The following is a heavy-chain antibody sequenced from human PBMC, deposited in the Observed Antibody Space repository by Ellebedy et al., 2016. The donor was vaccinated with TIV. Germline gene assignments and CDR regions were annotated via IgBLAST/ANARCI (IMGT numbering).Heavy chain of an antibody. J-gene: IGHJ5*02. CDR3: ASGRWLPLPGS. V-gene: IGHV4-39*07. CDR2: VSYIGGT. CDR1: GGSITTGGDY. Sequence: MPSETLSLTCTVSGGSITTGGDYWGWIRQPPGKGLEWIGTVSYIGGTYYNPSLKSRVTISVDTSKNQFSLKLSSVTAADTAVYYCASGRWLPLPGSWGQGTLVTVSS. D-gene: IGHD5-24*01.